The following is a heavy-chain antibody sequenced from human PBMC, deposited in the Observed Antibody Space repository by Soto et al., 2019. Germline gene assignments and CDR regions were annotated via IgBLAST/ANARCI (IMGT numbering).Heavy chain of an antibody. CDR3: GRDSRILRYFDWLPADY. CDR2: INAGNGNT. D-gene: IGHD3-9*01. Sequence: VASVKVSCKASGYTFTSYGISWVRKAPGQGLEWMGWINAGNGNTKYSQKFQGRVTITADKSTSTAYMELSSLRSEDTAVYYCGRDSRILRYFDWLPADYWGQGTLVTVSS. J-gene: IGHJ4*02. CDR1: GYTFTSYG. V-gene: IGHV1-18*01.